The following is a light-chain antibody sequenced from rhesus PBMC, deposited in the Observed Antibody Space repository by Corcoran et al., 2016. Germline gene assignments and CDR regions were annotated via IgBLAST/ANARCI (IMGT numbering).Light chain of an antibody. CDR1: QGISKW. CDR3: QHHDNPPFT. V-gene: IGKV1-69*01. J-gene: IGKJ3*01. Sequence: DIQMTQSPSSLSASVGDRVTITCRVSQGISKWLAWYQQKPGKAPKLLIYRATNLGTGVPSRFSGRGSGTNFTLTISSLQPEDIATYYCQHHDNPPFTFGPGTKLDIK. CDR2: RAT.